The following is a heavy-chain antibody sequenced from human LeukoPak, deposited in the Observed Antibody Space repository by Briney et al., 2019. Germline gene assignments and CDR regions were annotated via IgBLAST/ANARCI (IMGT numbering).Heavy chain of an antibody. CDR2: IYYSGST. CDR1: GGSISSYY. V-gene: IGHV4-59*01. J-gene: IGHJ4*02. D-gene: IGHD6-13*01. CDR3: ARGSAAAGQEFDY. Sequence: SETLSLTCTVSGGSISSYYWRWIRQPPGKGLEWIGYIYYSGSTNYNPSLKSRVTISVDTSKNQFSLKLSSVTAADTAVYYCARGSAAAGQEFDYWGQGTLVTVSS.